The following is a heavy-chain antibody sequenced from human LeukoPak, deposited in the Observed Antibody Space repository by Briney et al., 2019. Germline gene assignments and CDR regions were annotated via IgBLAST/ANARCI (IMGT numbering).Heavy chain of an antibody. Sequence: ASVKVSCKASGYTFTYSGITWVRQAPGQGLEWMGWLSGYNGKTHYTPTFRGGLSMSTDTTTTTPHMEQRSLRSDDAPIFYCARSTAPRDSFDIWGQGAIVTVSS. CDR1: GYTFTYSG. J-gene: IGHJ3*02. CDR3: ARSTAPRDSFDI. CDR2: LSGYNGKT. V-gene: IGHV1-18*01.